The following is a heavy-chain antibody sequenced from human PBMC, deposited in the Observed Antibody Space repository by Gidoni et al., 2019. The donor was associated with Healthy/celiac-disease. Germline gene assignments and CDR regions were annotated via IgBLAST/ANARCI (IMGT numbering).Heavy chain of an antibody. CDR1: GFTFSSYG. CDR3: AKGGAGDFWSGYSNLVDY. CDR2: ISYDVSNK. V-gene: IGHV3-30*18. D-gene: IGHD3-3*01. Sequence: QVQLVESGGGVVQPGRSLRLSCAASGFTFSSYGMHWVRQSPGKGLEWVAFISYDVSNKYYADSVKGRFTIARDNSKNTLYLQMNSLRAEDTAVYYCAKGGAGDFWSGYSNLVDYWGQGTLVTVSS. J-gene: IGHJ4*02.